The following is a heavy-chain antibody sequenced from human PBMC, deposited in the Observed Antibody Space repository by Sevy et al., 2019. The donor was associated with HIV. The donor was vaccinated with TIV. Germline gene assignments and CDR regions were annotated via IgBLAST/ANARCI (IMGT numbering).Heavy chain of an antibody. CDR3: VRDSDASGSVFDF. CDR2: IGSSFTI. Sequence: GGSLRLSCVGSGLSFGSYSINWIRQAPGKGLEWISYIGSSFTIHQRDSVRGRFTISRDNAKNSVYLQMNRLRDEDTAVYYCVRDSDASGSVFDFWGQGTVVTVSS. CDR1: GLSFGSYS. V-gene: IGHV3-48*02. D-gene: IGHD3-10*01. J-gene: IGHJ4*02.